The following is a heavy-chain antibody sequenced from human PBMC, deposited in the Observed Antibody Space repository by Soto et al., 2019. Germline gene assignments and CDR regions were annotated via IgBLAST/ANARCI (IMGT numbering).Heavy chain of an antibody. J-gene: IGHJ6*03. V-gene: IGHV4-59*08. D-gene: IGHD2-15*01. CDR3: ARLGMICSGGSCYSGYYYYYMDV. CDR2: IYYSGST. Sequence: SETLSLTCTVSGGSISSYYWSWIRQPPGKGLEWIGYIYYSGSTNYNPSLKSRVTISVDTSKNQFSLKLSSVTAADTAVYYCARLGMICSGGSCYSGYYYYYMDVWGKGTTVTVSS. CDR1: GGSISSYY.